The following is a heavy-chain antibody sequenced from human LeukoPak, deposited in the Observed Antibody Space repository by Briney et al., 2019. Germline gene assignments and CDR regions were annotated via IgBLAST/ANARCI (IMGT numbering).Heavy chain of an antibody. Sequence: PSETLSLTCTVSGGSISIYYWSWIRQPPGKGLEWIGYIYYTGNTVYNPSLKGRVTISVDTSKNQFSLKLSSVTAAVTAMYYCASSIVGATVGFDCWGQGTLVTVSS. D-gene: IGHD1-26*01. J-gene: IGHJ4*02. V-gene: IGHV4-59*01. CDR2: IYYTGNT. CDR1: GGSISIYY. CDR3: ASSIVGATVGFDC.